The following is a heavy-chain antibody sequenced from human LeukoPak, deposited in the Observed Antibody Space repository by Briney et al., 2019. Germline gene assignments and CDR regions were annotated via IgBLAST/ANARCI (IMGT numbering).Heavy chain of an antibody. CDR1: GYTFTSNG. J-gene: IGHJ4*02. CDR3: ARDDDYNPLVL. V-gene: IGHV1-18*01. Sequence: PVASVKVSCKASGYTFTSNGISWVRQAPGQGLEWMGWISTNNGDTKYGKKFQGRLIMTTDTSTSTAYMEVRSLRSDDTAVYYCARDDDYNPLVLWGQGTLVTVSS. D-gene: IGHD4/OR15-4a*01. CDR2: ISTNNGDT.